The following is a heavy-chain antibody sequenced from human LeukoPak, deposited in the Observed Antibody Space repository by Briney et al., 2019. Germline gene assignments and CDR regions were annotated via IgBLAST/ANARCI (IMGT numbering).Heavy chain of an antibody. CDR2: IYHSGST. V-gene: IGHV4-30-2*01. CDR1: GGSISSGDYY. Sequence: SETLSLTCTVSGGSISSGDYYWSWIRQPPGKGLEWIGYIYHSGSTYYNPSLKSRVTISVDRSKNQFSLKLSSVTAADTAVYYCARAVGNVVRGYSYGRLDYWGQGTLVTVSS. D-gene: IGHD5-18*01. J-gene: IGHJ4*02. CDR3: ARAVGNVVRGYSYGRLDY.